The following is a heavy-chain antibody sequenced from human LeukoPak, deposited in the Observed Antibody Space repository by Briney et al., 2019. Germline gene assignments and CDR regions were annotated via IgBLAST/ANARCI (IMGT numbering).Heavy chain of an antibody. CDR2: IKQDGSEK. J-gene: IGHJ6*04. CDR3: ARAPYCSSTSCYWDV. Sequence: PGGSLRLSCAASGFTFSSYWMSWVRQAPGKGLEWVANIKQDGSEKYYVDSVKGRFTISRDNAKNSLYLQMNSLRAEDTAVYYCARAPYCSSTSCYWDVWGKGTTVTVSS. V-gene: IGHV3-7*01. D-gene: IGHD2-2*01. CDR1: GFTFSSYW.